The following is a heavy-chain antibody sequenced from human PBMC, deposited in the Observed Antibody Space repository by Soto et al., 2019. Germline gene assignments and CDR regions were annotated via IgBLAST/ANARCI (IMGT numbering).Heavy chain of an antibody. D-gene: IGHD4-17*01. Sequence: SETLSLTCTVSGGSISSYYWSWIRQPPGKGLEWIGYIYYSGSTNYNPSLKSRVTISVDTSKNQFSLKLSSVTAADTAVYYCARQATVVTTAWFDPWGQGTLVTVSS. V-gene: IGHV4-59*08. CDR3: ARQATVVTTAWFDP. CDR1: GGSISSYY. J-gene: IGHJ5*02. CDR2: IYYSGST.